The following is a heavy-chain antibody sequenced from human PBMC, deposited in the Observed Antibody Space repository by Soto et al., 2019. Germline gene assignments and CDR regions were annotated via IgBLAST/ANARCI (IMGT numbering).Heavy chain of an antibody. Sequence: SGGSLRLSCAASGFTFSSYAMHWVRQAPGKGLEWVAVISYDGSNKYYADSVKGRFTISRDNSKNTLYLQMNSLRAEDTAVYYCARSGYSYGPFDYWGQGTLVTV. CDR1: GFTFSSYA. D-gene: IGHD5-18*01. V-gene: IGHV3-30-3*01. J-gene: IGHJ4*02. CDR3: ARSGYSYGPFDY. CDR2: ISYDGSNK.